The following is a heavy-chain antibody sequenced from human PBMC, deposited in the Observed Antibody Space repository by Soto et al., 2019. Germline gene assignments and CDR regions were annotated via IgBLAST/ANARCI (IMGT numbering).Heavy chain of an antibody. D-gene: IGHD6-19*01. J-gene: IGHJ4*02. CDR2: ISKDGLDR. CDR3: ASPREGQWLVFDH. CDR1: GFTFSDFG. Sequence: QVQLVTSGGGVVRTEGSLRLSCVVSGFTFSDFGMHWVRQSPGEGLAWVASISKDGLDRYYSESVKGRFTISRDDSKNTVFLQMNSLKVVDTAAYFCASPREGQWLVFDHWGQRTLVTVSA. V-gene: IGHV3-30*19.